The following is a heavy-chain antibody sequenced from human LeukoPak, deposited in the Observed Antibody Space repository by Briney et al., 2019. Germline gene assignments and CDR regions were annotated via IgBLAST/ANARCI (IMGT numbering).Heavy chain of an antibody. CDR1: GFTVSSNY. V-gene: IGHV3-53*01. CDR2: IYSGGST. Sequence: GGSLRLSCAASGFTVSSNYMSWVRQAPGKGLEWVSVIYSGGSTYYADSVKGRFTISRDNSKNTLYLQMNSLRAEDTAVYFCARDSRQDYYDSSGYLWFAFDIWGQGTMVTVSS. J-gene: IGHJ3*02. CDR3: ARDSRQDYYDSSGYLWFAFDI. D-gene: IGHD3-22*01.